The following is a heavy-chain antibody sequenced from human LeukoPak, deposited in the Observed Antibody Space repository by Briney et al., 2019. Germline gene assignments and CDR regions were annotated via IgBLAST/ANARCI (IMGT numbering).Heavy chain of an antibody. D-gene: IGHD2/OR15-2a*01. V-gene: IGHV4-39*07. CDR1: GGSISSSSYY. Sequence: SETLSLTCTVSGGSISSSSYYWGWIRQPPGKGLEWIGSIYHSGSTYYNPSLKSRVTISVDTSKNPSSLKLSSVTAADTAVYYCARLSLASDYWGQGTLVTVSS. J-gene: IGHJ4*02. CDR3: ARLSLASDY. CDR2: IYHSGST.